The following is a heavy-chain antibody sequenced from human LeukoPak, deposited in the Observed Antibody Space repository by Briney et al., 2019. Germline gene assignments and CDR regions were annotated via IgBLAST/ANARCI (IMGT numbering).Heavy chain of an antibody. J-gene: IGHJ4*02. CDR2: ASEDGGTT. D-gene: IGHD3-16*01. CDR1: GFSFTSYA. Sequence: GGSLRLSYAASGFSFTSYAMTWVRQAPGKGLEWVSAASEDGGTTYYADSVKGRFAISRDNTKNTLYLQMNSLRAEDTAVYYCARFWGSYPPDYWGQGTLVTVSS. V-gene: IGHV3-23*01. CDR3: ARFWGSYPPDY.